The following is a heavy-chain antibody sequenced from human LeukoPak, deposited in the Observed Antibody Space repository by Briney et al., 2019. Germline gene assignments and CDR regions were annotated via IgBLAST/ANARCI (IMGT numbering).Heavy chain of an antibody. V-gene: IGHV4-4*07. J-gene: IGHJ4*02. CDR1: GDSISSYY. CDR3: ARGPPPDFDY. CDR2: IHPSGST. Sequence: PSETLSFTCTVSGDSISSYYWSWIRQPAGKGLEWIGRIHPSGSTNYNPSLKSRVTLSVDTSKNQFSLKLSSVTAADTAVYYCARGPPPDFDYWGRGTLVTVSS.